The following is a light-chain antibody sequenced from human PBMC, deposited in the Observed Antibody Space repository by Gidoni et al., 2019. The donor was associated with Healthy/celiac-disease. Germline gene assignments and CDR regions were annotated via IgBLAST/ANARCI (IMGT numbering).Light chain of an antibody. CDR3: QQYGSSPLFT. Sequence: EIVLPQSPGTLSLSPGERATLSCRASQSVSSSYLAWYQQKPGQAPGLLIYGASSRATGIPDRFSGSGSGTDFTLTISRLEPEDFAVYYCQQYGSSPLFTFGPGTKVDIK. V-gene: IGKV3-20*01. CDR1: QSVSSSY. J-gene: IGKJ3*01. CDR2: GAS.